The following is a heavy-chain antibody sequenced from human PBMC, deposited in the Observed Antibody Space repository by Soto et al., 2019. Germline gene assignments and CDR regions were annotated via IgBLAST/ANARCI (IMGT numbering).Heavy chain of an antibody. CDR3: AREYVTIFGKYGMDV. V-gene: IGHV3-23*01. CDR2: ISGSGGST. D-gene: IGHD3-3*01. J-gene: IGHJ6*02. CDR1: GFTFGSYA. Sequence: PGGSLSLSCAASGFTFGSYAMSWVRQAPGKGLEWVSAISGSGGSTYYADSVKGRFTISRDNSKNTLYLQMNSLRAEDTAVYYCAREYVTIFGKYGMDVWGQGTTVTVSS.